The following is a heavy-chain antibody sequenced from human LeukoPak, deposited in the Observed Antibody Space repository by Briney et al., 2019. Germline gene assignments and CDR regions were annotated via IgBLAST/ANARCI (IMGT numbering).Heavy chain of an antibody. V-gene: IGHV3-48*03. CDR1: GFTFSSYE. D-gene: IGHD2-2*01. J-gene: IGHJ3*02. CDR2: ISSSGSTI. Sequence: LTGGSLRLSCAASGFTFSSYEMNWVRQAPGKGLEWVSYISSSGSTIYYADSVKGRFTISRDNAKNSLYLQMNSLRAEDTAVYYCARTGYCSSTSCYADAFDIWGQGTMATVSS. CDR3: ARTGYCSSTSCYADAFDI.